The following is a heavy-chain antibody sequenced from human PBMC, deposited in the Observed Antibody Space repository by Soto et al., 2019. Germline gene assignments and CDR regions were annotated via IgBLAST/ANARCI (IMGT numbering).Heavy chain of an antibody. J-gene: IGHJ6*02. CDR2: ISSSGGST. CDR1: GFTFSSNA. Sequence: PGGSLRLSCAASGFTFSSNAMSWVRQAPGKGLEWVSGISSSGGSTYYAGSVKGRFTISRDNSKNTLYLQMNSLRAEDTAVYYCAKDLSSTFYDFWSGLNYGMDVWGQGTTVTVSS. CDR3: AKDLSSTFYDFWSGLNYGMDV. D-gene: IGHD3-3*01. V-gene: IGHV3-23*01.